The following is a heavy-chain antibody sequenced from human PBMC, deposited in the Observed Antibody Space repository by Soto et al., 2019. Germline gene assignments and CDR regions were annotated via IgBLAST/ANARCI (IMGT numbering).Heavy chain of an antibody. V-gene: IGHV3-30*18. CDR1: GFTFGTYA. J-gene: IGHJ6*02. CDR3: ANGMNDDYSSSLDV. Sequence: QAPLVESGGGVVQPGRSLRLSCAASGFTFGTYAMHWVRQAPGQGLEWVAVLSYDGSNKYYADSVRGRFTISRDKSKNTVYLQMNSLRAEDPAVYYCANGMNDDYSSSLDVWGQGTTVTVSS. CDR2: LSYDGSNK. D-gene: IGHD4-4*01.